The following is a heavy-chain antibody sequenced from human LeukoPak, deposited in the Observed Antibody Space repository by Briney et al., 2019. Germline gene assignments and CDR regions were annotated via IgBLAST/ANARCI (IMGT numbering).Heavy chain of an antibody. J-gene: IGHJ4*02. CDR2: ITSSRYI. V-gene: IGHV3-21*01. Sequence: GGSLRLSCAASGFNFRSYSMNWVRQAPGKGLEWVSSITSSRYIYDADSVKGRFIISRDNAKNSLYLQMVSLRAEDTAVYYCARGGGYSYGTFFDYWGQGSLVTVSS. CDR1: GFNFRSYS. CDR3: ARGGGYSYGTFFDY. D-gene: IGHD5-18*01.